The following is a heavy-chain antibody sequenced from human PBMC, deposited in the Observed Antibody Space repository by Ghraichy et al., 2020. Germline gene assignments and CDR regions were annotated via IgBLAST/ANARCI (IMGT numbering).Heavy chain of an antibody. Sequence: SETLSLTCAVYGGSFSGYYWSWIRQPPGKGLEWIGEINHSGSTNYNPSLKSRVTISVDTSKNQFSLKLSSVTAADTAVYYCARSQTTVTDNSLDYWGQGTLVTVSS. CDR2: INHSGST. CDR3: ARSQTTVTDNSLDY. D-gene: IGHD4-17*01. J-gene: IGHJ4*02. CDR1: GGSFSGYY. V-gene: IGHV4-34*01.